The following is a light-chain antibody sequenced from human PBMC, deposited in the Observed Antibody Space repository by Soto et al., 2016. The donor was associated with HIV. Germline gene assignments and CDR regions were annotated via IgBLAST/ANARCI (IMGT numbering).Light chain of an antibody. Sequence: DIQMTQSPSSLSASVGDRITITCRASQDISGYLAWYQQKPGKVPKLLIYVASTLQSGVPSRFSGSGSGTDFTLTISSLQPEDVATYYCQKXNSRPSVFGQGTKVEIK. CDR1: QDISGY. CDR3: QKXNSRPSV. V-gene: IGKV1-27*01. CDR2: VAS. J-gene: IGKJ1*01.